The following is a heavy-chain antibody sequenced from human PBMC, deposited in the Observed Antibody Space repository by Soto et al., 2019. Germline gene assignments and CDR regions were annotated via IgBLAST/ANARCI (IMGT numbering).Heavy chain of an antibody. CDR3: ARVANCSSTSCYYYYGMDV. CDR1: GYTFTSYD. D-gene: IGHD2-2*01. Sequence: ASVKVSCKASGYTFTSYDINRVRQATGQGLEWMGWMNPNSGNTGYAQKFQGRVTMTRNTSISTAYMELSSLRSEDTAVYYCARVANCSSTSCYYYYGMDVWGQGTTVTVYS. J-gene: IGHJ6*02. CDR2: MNPNSGNT. V-gene: IGHV1-8*01.